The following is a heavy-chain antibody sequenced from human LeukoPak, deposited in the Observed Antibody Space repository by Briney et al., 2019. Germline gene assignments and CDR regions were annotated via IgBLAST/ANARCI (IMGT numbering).Heavy chain of an antibody. J-gene: IGHJ4*02. CDR3: AKIYYYDSSGPFDY. CDR1: GGSISSSSYY. V-gene: IGHV4-39*01. CDR2: IYYTGST. D-gene: IGHD3-22*01. Sequence: SETLSLTCTVSGGSISSSSYYWGWIRQPPGKGLEWIGSIYYTGSTYYNPSLKTRVTISVDTSKTQFSLKLSSVTAADTAVYYCAKIYYYDSSGPFDYWGQGTLVTVSS.